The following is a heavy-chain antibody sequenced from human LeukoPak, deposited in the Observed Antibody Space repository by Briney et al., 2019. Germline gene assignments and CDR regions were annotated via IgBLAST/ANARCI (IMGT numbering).Heavy chain of an antibody. CDR2: ISSSSSYI. Sequence: GGSLRLSCAASGFTFSSYSMNWVRQAPGKGLEWVSSISSSSSYIYYADSVKGRFTISRDNAKNSLYLQMNSLRAEDTAVYYCARGPYDFWSPEGGAGLDYWDQGTLVTVSS. D-gene: IGHD3-3*01. CDR1: GFTFSSYS. J-gene: IGHJ4*02. CDR3: ARGPYDFWSPEGGAGLDY. V-gene: IGHV3-21*01.